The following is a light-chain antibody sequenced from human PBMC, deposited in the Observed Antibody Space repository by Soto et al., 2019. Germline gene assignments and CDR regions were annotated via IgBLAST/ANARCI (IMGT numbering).Light chain of an antibody. V-gene: IGKV1-5*01. CDR3: QQYSDYSAHGLT. J-gene: IGKJ4*01. Sequence: DIQLTQSPSALSASIGDRVTITCRASQPVITSLAWYQHKPGEAPKLLIYDASILQTGVPSRFSGYASGTEFALTITSVQPDDFATYYCQQYSDYSAHGLTFGGGTKV. CDR1: QPVITS. CDR2: DAS.